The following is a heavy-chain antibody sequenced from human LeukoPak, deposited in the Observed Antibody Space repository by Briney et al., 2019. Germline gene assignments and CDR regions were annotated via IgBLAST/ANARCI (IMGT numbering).Heavy chain of an antibody. CDR3: ARVRSYYDSSGYYDY. CDR1: GYTFTGYY. D-gene: IGHD3-22*01. Sequence: ASVKVSCTASGYTFTGYYMHWVRQAPGQGLEWMGWINPNSGGTNYAQKFQGRVTMTRDTSISTAYMELSRLRSDDTAVYYCARVRSYYDSSGYYDYWGQGTLVTVSS. CDR2: INPNSGGT. J-gene: IGHJ4*02. V-gene: IGHV1-2*02.